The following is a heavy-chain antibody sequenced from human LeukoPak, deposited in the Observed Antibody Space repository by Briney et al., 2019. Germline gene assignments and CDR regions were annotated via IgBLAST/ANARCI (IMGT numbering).Heavy chain of an antibody. CDR3: ATYRNSGTWFQFHH. J-gene: IGHJ1*01. D-gene: IGHD5-12*01. V-gene: IGHV4-34*01. CDR1: GESFNDFS. CDR2: INDRGST. Sequence: SETLSLTCAVSGESFNDFSLNWIRQSPGKGLEWIGEINDRGSTSYSPSLKSRVTISRDTSKSQDSLRLSSVTVADTAIYYCATYRNSGTWFQFHHWGQGTLATVSS.